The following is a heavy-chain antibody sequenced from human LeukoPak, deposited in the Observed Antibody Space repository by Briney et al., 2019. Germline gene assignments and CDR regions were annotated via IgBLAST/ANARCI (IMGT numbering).Heavy chain of an antibody. V-gene: IGHV4-31*03. CDR3: ARNRDGYNSFDY. D-gene: IGHD5-24*01. Sequence: PSETLSLTCTVSGGSISRGTYYWGWIRQHPGKGLEWIGYIYYSGSSYYNPSLRSRVTISVDTSKNHFSLKLSSVTAADTAVYYCARNRDGYNSFDYWGQGTLVTVSS. CDR2: IYYSGSS. J-gene: IGHJ4*02. CDR1: GGSISRGTYY.